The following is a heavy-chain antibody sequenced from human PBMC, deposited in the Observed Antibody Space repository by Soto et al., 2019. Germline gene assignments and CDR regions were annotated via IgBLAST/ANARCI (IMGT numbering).Heavy chain of an antibody. CDR2: ISTNGGST. D-gene: IGHD3-22*01. CDR3: VKGEYYYDSSGYYPFDY. Sequence: EVQLVESGGGLVQPGGSLRLSCSASGFTFSIYAMHWVRQAPGKGLEYVSSISTNGGSTHYADSVKGRFTISRDKSKNTVYLQMSSLRAEDTAVYYCVKGEYYYDSSGYYPFDYWGQGTLVTVS. V-gene: IGHV3-64D*06. CDR1: GFTFSIYA. J-gene: IGHJ4*02.